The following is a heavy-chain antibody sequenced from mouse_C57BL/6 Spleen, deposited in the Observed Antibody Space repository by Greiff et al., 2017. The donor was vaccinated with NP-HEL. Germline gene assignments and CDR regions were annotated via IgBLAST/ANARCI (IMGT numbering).Heavy chain of an antibody. D-gene: IGHD1-1*01. J-gene: IGHJ1*03. CDR1: GYSFTSYY. CDR2: IYPGSGNT. V-gene: IGHV1-66*01. CDR3: ARGGNYYGSSLYWYFDV. Sequence: QVQLKQSGPELVKPGASVKISCKASGYSFTSYYIHWVKQRPGQGLEWIGWIYPGSGNTKYNEKFKGKATLTADTSSSTAYMQLSSLTSEDSAVYYCARGGNYYGSSLYWYFDVWGTGTTVTVSS.